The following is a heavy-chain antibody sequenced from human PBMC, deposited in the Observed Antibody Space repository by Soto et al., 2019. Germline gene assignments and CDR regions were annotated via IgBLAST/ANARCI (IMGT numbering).Heavy chain of an antibody. V-gene: IGHV1-18*01. D-gene: IGHD3-10*01. J-gene: IGHJ4*01. Sequence: ASVSVSCKASGYTFTSTGISWVRQAPGQGPEWMGWISGFNGKTNYAQKFQGRVTMTTDTSTTTAYMEVRSMTSDDTAVYYCARDLDSSGSYYSDCWGKGNMVTVSA. CDR2: ISGFNGKT. CDR1: GYTFTSTG. CDR3: ARDLDSSGSYYSDC.